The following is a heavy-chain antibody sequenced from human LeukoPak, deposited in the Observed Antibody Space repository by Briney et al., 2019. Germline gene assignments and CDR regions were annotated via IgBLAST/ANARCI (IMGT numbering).Heavy chain of an antibody. J-gene: IGHJ4*02. CDR1: GYTFTGYY. CDR2: INPNSGGT. D-gene: IGHD6-19*01. Sequence: ASVKVSCKASGYTFTGYYMHWVRQAPGQGLEWMGWINPNSGGTNYAQKFQGWVTMTRDTSISTAYIELSSLRSEDTAVYYCARVFYSSGYDYWGQGTLVTVSS. V-gene: IGHV1-2*04. CDR3: ARVFYSSGYDY.